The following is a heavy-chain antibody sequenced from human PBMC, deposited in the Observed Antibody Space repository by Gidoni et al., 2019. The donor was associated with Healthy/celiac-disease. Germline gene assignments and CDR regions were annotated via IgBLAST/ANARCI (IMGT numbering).Heavy chain of an antibody. CDR2: IYYSGST. CDR1: GGSISSSSYY. CDR3: ARHSDYYESSGYPDY. J-gene: IGHJ4*02. D-gene: IGHD3-22*01. V-gene: IGHV4-39*01. Sequence: QLQLQESGPGLVKPSETLSLTCTVSGGSISSSSYYWGWIRQPPGKGLEWIGSIYYSGSTYYNTSLKSRVTISVDTSKNQFSLKLSSVTAADTAVYYCARHSDYYESSGYPDYWGQGTLVTVSS.